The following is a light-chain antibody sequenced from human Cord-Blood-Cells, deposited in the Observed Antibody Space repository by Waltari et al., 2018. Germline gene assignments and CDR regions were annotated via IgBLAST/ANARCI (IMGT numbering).Light chain of an antibody. Sequence: EIVLTQSPATLSLSPGERATLSCRASQSVSSYLAWYQQKPGQAPRLRIYDESNRATGIPARFSGSGSWTDFTLTISSLEPEDFAVYYCQQRSNWPPITFGQGTRLEIK. CDR1: QSVSSY. V-gene: IGKV3-11*01. CDR2: DES. CDR3: QQRSNWPPIT. J-gene: IGKJ5*01.